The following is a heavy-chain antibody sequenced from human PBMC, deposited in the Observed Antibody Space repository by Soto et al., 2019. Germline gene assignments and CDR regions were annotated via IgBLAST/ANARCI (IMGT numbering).Heavy chain of an antibody. Sequence: QVQLVQSGDEVRKPGSSVKVSCKASGYIFVNYGIAWVRQAPGQGLEWMGWISPYSGNTHYASKVQGRLSMTTDTPTSTAYMDLGSLTSGETAVYYCAMVDNDVAPTPQDVWGQGTTVTVSS. CDR1: GYIFVNYG. V-gene: IGHV1-18*01. D-gene: IGHD5-12*01. CDR3: AMVDNDVAPTPQDV. J-gene: IGHJ6*02. CDR2: ISPYSGNT.